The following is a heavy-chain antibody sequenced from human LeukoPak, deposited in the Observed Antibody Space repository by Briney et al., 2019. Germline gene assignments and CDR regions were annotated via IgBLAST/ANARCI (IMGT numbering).Heavy chain of an antibody. D-gene: IGHD3-22*01. CDR3: ARTYYYDSSGYSGFDY. Sequence: ASVKVSCKASGGTFSSYAISWVRQAPGQGLEWMGIINPSGGSTSYAQKFQGRVTMTRDMSTSTVYMELSSLRSEDTAVYYCARTYYYDSSGYSGFDYWGQGTLVTVSS. J-gene: IGHJ4*02. CDR1: GGTFSSYA. V-gene: IGHV1-46*01. CDR2: INPSGGST.